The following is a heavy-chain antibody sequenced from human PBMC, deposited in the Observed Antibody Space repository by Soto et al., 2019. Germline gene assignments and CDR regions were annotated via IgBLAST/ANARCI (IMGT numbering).Heavy chain of an antibody. CDR1: GYTFSSYA. CDR3: ASYPGIAADAFDI. D-gene: IGHD6-13*01. CDR2: IIPIFGTA. Sequence: QVQLVQSGAEVKKPGASVKVSCKASGYTFSSYAISWVRQAPGQGLEWMGGIIPIFGTANYAQKFQGRVTITADESTSTAYMELSSLRSEDTAVYHCASYPGIAADAFDIWGQGTLVTVSS. V-gene: IGHV1-69*19. J-gene: IGHJ3*02.